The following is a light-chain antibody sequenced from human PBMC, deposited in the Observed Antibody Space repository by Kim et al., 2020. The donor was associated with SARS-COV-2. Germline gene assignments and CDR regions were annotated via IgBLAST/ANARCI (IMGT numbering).Light chain of an antibody. CDR2: DTS. CDR3: LISYSDARPVE. CDR1: TGAVTSGHY. V-gene: IGLV7-46*01. Sequence: QAVVTQEPSLTVSPGGTVTLTCGSTTGAVTSGHYPYWFQQKPGQAPRTLIYDTSTRHSWTPARFSGSLLGGKAALTLSGAQPEDEAEYYCLISYSDARPVEFSGGTQLTVL. J-gene: IGLJ2*01.